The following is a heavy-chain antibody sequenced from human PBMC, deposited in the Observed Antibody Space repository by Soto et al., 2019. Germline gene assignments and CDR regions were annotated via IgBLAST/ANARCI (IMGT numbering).Heavy chain of an antibody. D-gene: IGHD2-15*01. CDR3: AKARLGYYSGGSCLDDFDI. J-gene: IGHJ3*02. V-gene: IGHV3-23*01. CDR1: GFTFSSYA. Sequence: EVQLLESGGGLVQPGGSLRLSCAASGFTFSSYAMSWVRQAPGKGLEWVSAISGSGGSTYYADSVLGRFTISRDNSNNALYLHMNSLRAEDTAVYYCAKARLGYYSGGSCLDDFDIWGQGTMVTVSS. CDR2: ISGSGGST.